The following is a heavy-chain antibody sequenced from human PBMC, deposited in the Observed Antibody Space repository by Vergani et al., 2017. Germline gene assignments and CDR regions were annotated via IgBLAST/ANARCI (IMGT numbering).Heavy chain of an antibody. J-gene: IGHJ3*02. CDR2: IYYSGST. Sequence: QVQLQESCPGLVKPSETLSLPCTVSGGPISSYYWSWIRQPPGKGLEWIGYIYYSGSTNYNPSLKSRVTISVDTSKNQFSLKLSSVTAADTAVYYCARNPYCGGDCYSDAFDIWGQGTMVTVSS. D-gene: IGHD2-21*02. CDR1: GGPISSYY. V-gene: IGHV4-59*01. CDR3: ARNPYCGGDCYSDAFDI.